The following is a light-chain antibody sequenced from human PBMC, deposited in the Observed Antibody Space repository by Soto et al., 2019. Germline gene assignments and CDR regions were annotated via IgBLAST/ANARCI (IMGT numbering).Light chain of an antibody. CDR3: PQSYSTPL. V-gene: IGKV1-39*01. Sequence: DIQMTQSPSSLYASVGDRVTITCRAGQYIGRYLNWYQQKPGKSPKLLIYAESSLQSGVPSRFSGSGSGTDFTLTISSLQPEDFATYYCPQSYSTPLFGGGTQVEIK. J-gene: IGKJ4*01. CDR2: AES. CDR1: QYIGRY.